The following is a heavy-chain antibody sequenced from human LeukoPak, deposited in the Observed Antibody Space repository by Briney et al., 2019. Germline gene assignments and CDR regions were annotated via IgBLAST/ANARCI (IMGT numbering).Heavy chain of an antibody. D-gene: IGHD3-9*01. CDR2: INHSGST. J-gene: IGHJ4*02. V-gene: IGHV4-34*01. CDR3: ARGFGCFDWLLSV. CDR1: GGSFRDYY. Sequence: PSDTLPLTCAVYGGSFRDYYWSWIRQSPGKELEWIGEINHSGSTNYYPSLKSRVTISVDTSKNQFSLKLRSVTAAHTALYYCARGFGCFDWLLSVWGQGTRVTVS.